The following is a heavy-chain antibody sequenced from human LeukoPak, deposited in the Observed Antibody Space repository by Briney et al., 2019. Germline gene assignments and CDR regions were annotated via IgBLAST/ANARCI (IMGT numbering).Heavy chain of an antibody. CDR1: GGSISSSRYY. J-gene: IGHJ6*03. CDR2: IYYSGNT. V-gene: IGHV4-39*07. Sequence: SETLSLTCTVSGGSISSSRYYWGWIRQPPGKGLEWVGSIYYSGNTYYSPSLKSRVTISVDTSKSQFSLKLSSVTAADTAVFYCARLNPYYYYMDVWAKGTTVTVSS. CDR3: ARLNPYYYYMDV.